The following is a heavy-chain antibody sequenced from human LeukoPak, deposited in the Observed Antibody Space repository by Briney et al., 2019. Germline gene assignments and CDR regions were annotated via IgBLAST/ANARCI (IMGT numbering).Heavy chain of an antibody. CDR2: ISGSGGST. CDR1: GFTFSSYA. V-gene: IGHV3-23*01. J-gene: IGHJ4*02. Sequence: PGGSLRLSCAASGFTFSSYAMSWVRQAPGKGLEWVSAISGSGGSTYYADSVKGRFTISRDNSKNTLYLQMNSLRAEDTAVYYCAKGRGGMTTVTLTLDYWGQGTLVTVSS. D-gene: IGHD4-17*01. CDR3: AKGRGGMTTVTLTLDY.